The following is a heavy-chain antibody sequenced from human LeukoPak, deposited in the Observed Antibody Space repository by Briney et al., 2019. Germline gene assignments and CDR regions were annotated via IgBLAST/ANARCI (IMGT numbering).Heavy chain of an antibody. CDR3: AKGRYCSSTSCYSTAFDI. Sequence: PGGSLRLSCAASGFTFSSYGMHWVRQAPCKGLEWVAFIRDDGSNKYYADSVKGRFTISRDNSKNPLYLQMNSLRAEDTAVYYCAKGRYCSSTSCYSTAFDIWGQGTMVTVSS. CDR2: IRDDGSNK. D-gene: IGHD2-2*02. CDR1: GFTFSSYG. J-gene: IGHJ3*02. V-gene: IGHV3-30*02.